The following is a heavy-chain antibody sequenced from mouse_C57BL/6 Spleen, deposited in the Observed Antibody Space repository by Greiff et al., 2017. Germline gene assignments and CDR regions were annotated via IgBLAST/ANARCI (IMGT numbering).Heavy chain of an antibody. J-gene: IGHJ2*01. Sequence: EVQLVESGEGLVKPGGSLKLSCAASGFTFSSYAMSWVRQTPEKRLEWVAYISSGGDYIYYADTVKGRFTISRDNARNTLYLQMSSLKSEDTAMYYCTRGANWDDYFDYWGQGTTLTVSS. CDR1: GFTFSSYA. D-gene: IGHD4-1*01. CDR2: ISSGGDYI. V-gene: IGHV5-9-1*02. CDR3: TRGANWDDYFDY.